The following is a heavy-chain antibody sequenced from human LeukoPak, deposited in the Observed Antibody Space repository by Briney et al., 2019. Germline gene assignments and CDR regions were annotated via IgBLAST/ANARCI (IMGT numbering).Heavy chain of an antibody. V-gene: IGHV3-21*01. J-gene: IGHJ4*02. D-gene: IGHD3-9*01. Sequence: GGSLRLSCAASGFTFSNYAMNWVRQAPGKGPDWVSSITAGGSFKYYADSVEGRFTISRDNAKNSLYLQMSSLAPEDTAVYYCARNYDVLTGYPYYFDHWGQGILVTVSS. CDR1: GFTFSNYA. CDR2: ITAGGSFK. CDR3: ARNYDVLTGYPYYFDH.